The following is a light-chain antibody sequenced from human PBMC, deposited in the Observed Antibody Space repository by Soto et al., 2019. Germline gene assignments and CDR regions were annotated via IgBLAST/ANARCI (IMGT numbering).Light chain of an antibody. J-gene: IGKJ5*01. CDR3: QQRSNWPPIT. Sequence: DIQVTQSTPSLSASVGDRVTITCRASQTISSWLAWYQQKPGKAPKLLIYKASTLKSGVPSRFSGSGSGTEFTLTISSLEPEDAALYYCQQRSNWPPITFGQGTRLEIK. CDR1: QTISSW. V-gene: IGKV1-5*03. CDR2: KAS.